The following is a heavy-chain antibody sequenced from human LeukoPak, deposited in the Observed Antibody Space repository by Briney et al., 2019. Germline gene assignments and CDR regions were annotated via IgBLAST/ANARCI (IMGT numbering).Heavy chain of an antibody. CDR3: AELGITMIGGV. V-gene: IGHV3-48*03. Sequence: GGSLRLSCAASGFTFSSYEMNWVRQAPGKGLEWVSYISSSGSTIYYADSVKGRFTISRDNAKKSLYLQMNSLRAEDTAVYYCAELGITMIGGVWGKGTTVTISS. CDR1: GFTFSSYE. D-gene: IGHD3-10*02. J-gene: IGHJ6*04. CDR2: ISSSGSTI.